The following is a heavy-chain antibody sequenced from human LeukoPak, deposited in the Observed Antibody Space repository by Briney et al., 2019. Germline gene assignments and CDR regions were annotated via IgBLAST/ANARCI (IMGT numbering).Heavy chain of an antibody. CDR1: GFTFSTSW. V-gene: IGHV3-7*01. Sequence: AGGSLRLSCAASGFTFSTSWMSWVRQAPGKGLEWVANIKEDGSEKYYVDSVKGRFIISKDNAKNSVYLQMNSLRVEDTAVYYCARVIAARPGDYFDYWGQGSLVTVSS. CDR3: ARVIAARPGDYFDY. CDR2: IKEDGSEK. J-gene: IGHJ4*02. D-gene: IGHD6-6*01.